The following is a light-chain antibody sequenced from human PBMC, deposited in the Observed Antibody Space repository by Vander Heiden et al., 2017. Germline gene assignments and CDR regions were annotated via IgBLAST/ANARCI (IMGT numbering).Light chain of an antibody. CDR2: AAS. Sequence: DIQMTQSPSSLSASVGHRVTITCRSSQSINSYLNWYQQKPGKAPKLLIFAASSLQSGVPSRFSGSGSGTDFTLTISSLQPEDFATYYCQQSYSTLRLTFGGGTKVEIK. V-gene: IGKV1-39*01. J-gene: IGKJ4*01. CDR3: QQSYSTLRLT. CDR1: QSINSY.